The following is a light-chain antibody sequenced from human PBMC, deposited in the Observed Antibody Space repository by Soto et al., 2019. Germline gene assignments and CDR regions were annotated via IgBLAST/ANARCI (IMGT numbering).Light chain of an antibody. CDR1: QSISCD. V-gene: IGKV1-39*01. CDR3: QQSYSTPQRT. Sequence: DIQMTQSPSSLSASVGDRVTITCRASQSISCDLNWYQQKPGKAPKLLIYAASSLQSWVPSRFSGSGSGTDFTLPISSLQPEDFATYYCQQSYSTPQRTFGQVTNVEIK. J-gene: IGKJ1*01. CDR2: AAS.